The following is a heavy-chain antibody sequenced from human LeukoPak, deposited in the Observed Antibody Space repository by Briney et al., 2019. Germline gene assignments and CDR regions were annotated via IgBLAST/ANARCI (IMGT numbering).Heavy chain of an antibody. Sequence: GGSLRLSCAASGFTFSSYDMNWVRQAPGKGLEWVSYISSSGFTIYYADSVKGRFTISRDNAKNSLYLQMNSLRAEDTAVYYCARENMVRGIIISPAPYFDYWGQGTLVTVSS. V-gene: IGHV3-48*03. CDR1: GFTFSSYD. CDR3: ARENMVRGIIISPAPYFDY. J-gene: IGHJ4*02. D-gene: IGHD3-10*01. CDR2: ISSSGFTI.